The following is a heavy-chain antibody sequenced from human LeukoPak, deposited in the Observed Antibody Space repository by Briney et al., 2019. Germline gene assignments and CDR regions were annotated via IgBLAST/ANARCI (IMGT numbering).Heavy chain of an antibody. CDR1: GFTFSTYW. V-gene: IGHV3-74*03. Sequence: PGGSLRLSCAASGFTFSTYWMHWVRQVPGKGPLWVSHINTDGSTTKYADSVKGRFTISRDNAKNTLYLQMNSLRAEDAALYYCVRAPRWSAYHYLDVWGKGTTVTVSS. J-gene: IGHJ6*03. CDR2: INTDGSTT. CDR3: VRAPRWSAYHYLDV. D-gene: IGHD2-8*01.